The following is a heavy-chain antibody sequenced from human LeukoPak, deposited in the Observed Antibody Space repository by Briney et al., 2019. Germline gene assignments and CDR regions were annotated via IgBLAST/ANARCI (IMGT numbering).Heavy chain of an antibody. J-gene: IGHJ4*02. CDR3: AKDEIGAVAGLIDY. CDR1: GFTFSSYG. CDR2: ISYDGSNK. D-gene: IGHD6-19*01. V-gene: IGHV3-30*18. Sequence: GGSLRLSCAASGFTFSSYGMHWVRQAPGKGLEWVALISYDGSNKYYADSVKGRFTISGDNSKNTLYLQMNSLRAEDTAVYYCAKDEIGAVAGLIDYWGQGTLVTVSS.